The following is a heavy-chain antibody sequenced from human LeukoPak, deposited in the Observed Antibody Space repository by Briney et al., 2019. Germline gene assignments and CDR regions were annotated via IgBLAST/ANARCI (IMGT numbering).Heavy chain of an antibody. J-gene: IGHJ4*02. CDR1: GFTISSNY. CDR3: AKDSGNYGLDY. CDR2: IYSGGST. D-gene: IGHD4-17*01. V-gene: IGHV3-53*05. Sequence: GGSLRLSCATSGFTISSNYMSWVRQAPGKGLEWVSVIYSGGSTYYADSVKGRFTISRDNSKNSLYLQMNSLRAEDTALYYCAKDSGNYGLDYWGQGTLVTVSS.